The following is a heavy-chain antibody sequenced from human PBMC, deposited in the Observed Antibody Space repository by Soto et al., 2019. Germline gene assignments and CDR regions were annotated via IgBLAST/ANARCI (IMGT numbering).Heavy chain of an antibody. J-gene: IGHJ3*02. Sequence: SETLSLTCTVSGGSISSYYWSWIRQPPGKGLEWIGYIYYSGSTNYNPSLKSRVTISVDTSKNQFSLKLSSVTAADTAVYYCARRYSSAFDIWGQGTMVTVAS. CDR2: IYYSGST. CDR1: GGSISSYY. V-gene: IGHV4-59*08. CDR3: ARRYSSAFDI. D-gene: IGHD6-13*01.